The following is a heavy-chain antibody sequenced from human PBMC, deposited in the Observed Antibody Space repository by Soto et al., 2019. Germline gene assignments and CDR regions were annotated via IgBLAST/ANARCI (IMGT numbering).Heavy chain of an antibody. CDR3: ATSYGSGYRAFDY. Sequence: QVQLVQSGAEVKRPGSSVKVSCKASGDTFSFYSINWVRQAPGPGLEWMGRVNPILSMSNYAQRFQGRVTMTADKSMSTAYMELSGLRSEDTAMYYCATSYGSGYRAFDYWGQGALVTVSS. CDR1: GDTFSFYS. D-gene: IGHD3-10*01. V-gene: IGHV1-69*04. CDR2: VNPILSMS. J-gene: IGHJ4*02.